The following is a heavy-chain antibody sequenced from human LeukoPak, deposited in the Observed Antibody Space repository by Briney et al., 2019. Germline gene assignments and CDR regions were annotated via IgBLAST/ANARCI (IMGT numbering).Heavy chain of an antibody. V-gene: IGHV4-39*01. J-gene: IGHJ4*02. CDR3: ATIVGSTKVDD. Sequence: SGTLSLTCTVSGGSISGNSYFWGWIRQPPGKGLEWIVSMYYSGSTYYNPSLKSRVTVSVDTSKNQFSLKLSSVTSTDTAVYYCATIVGSTKVDDWGQGTLVTVSS. CDR1: GGSISGNSYF. CDR2: MYYSGST. D-gene: IGHD1-26*01.